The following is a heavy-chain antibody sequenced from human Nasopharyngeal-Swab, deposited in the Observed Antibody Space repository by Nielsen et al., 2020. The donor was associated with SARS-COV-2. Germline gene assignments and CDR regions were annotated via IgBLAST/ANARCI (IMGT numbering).Heavy chain of an antibody. J-gene: IGHJ6*02. V-gene: IGHV3-30*18. Sequence: GGSLRLSCAASGFTFSSYGMHWVRQAPGKGLEGVAVISYDGSNKYYADSVKGRFTISRDNSKNTLYLQMNSLRAEDTAVYYCANGLVVGATGYYYYYYGMAVWGQGTTVTVSS. CDR2: ISYDGSNK. CDR3: ANGLVVGATGYYYYYYGMAV. D-gene: IGHD1-26*01. CDR1: GFTFSSYG.